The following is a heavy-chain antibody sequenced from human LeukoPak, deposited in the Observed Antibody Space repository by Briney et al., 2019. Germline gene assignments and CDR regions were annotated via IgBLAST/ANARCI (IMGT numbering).Heavy chain of an antibody. CDR3: ARGKKLGYCSSTSCFSGRVWFDP. J-gene: IGHJ5*02. CDR2: INHSGST. V-gene: IGHV4-34*01. Sequence: SETLSLTCAVYGGSFSGYYWSWIRQPPGKGLEWIGEINHSGSTNYNPSLKSRVTISVDTSKNQFSLKLSSVTAADTAVYYCARGKKLGYCSSTSCFSGRVWFDPWGLGTLVTVSS. CDR1: GGSFSGYY. D-gene: IGHD2-2*01.